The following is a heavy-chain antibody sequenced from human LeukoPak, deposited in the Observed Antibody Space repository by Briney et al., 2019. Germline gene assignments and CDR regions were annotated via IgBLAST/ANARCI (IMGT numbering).Heavy chain of an antibody. CDR3: ARDIHSDFDQ. V-gene: IGHV3-74*01. CDR2: INSDASST. J-gene: IGHJ5*02. D-gene: IGHD1-26*01. CDR1: GFTFSSYL. Sequence: PGGSLRLSCAASGFTFSSYLMHWVRQAPGTGLVWVSRINSDASSTNYADSVKGRFTISRDNAKNTLYLQMNSLRAEDTAVYYRARDIHSDFDQWGQGTLVTVSS.